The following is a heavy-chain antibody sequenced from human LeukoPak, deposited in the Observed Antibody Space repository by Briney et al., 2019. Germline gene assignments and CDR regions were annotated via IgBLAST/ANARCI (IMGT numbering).Heavy chain of an antibody. V-gene: IGHV1-69*04. CDR1: GYTFTSYA. Sequence: SVKVSCKASGYTFTSYAISWVRQAPGQGLGWMGRIIPILGIANYAQKFQGRVTITADKSTSTAYMELSSLRSEDTAVYYCAREEIVVVPAANYYYGMDVWGQGTTVTVSS. CDR3: AREEIVVVPAANYYYGMDV. J-gene: IGHJ6*02. D-gene: IGHD2-2*01. CDR2: IIPILGIA.